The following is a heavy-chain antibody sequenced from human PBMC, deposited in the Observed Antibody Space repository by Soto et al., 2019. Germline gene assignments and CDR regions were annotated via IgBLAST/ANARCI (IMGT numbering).Heavy chain of an antibody. CDR3: ARDQLEGNWFDP. CDR1: GGSISSGGYS. D-gene: IGHD1-1*01. Sequence: QLQLQESGSGLVRPSQTLSLTCAVSGGSISSGGYSWNWIRQPPGKGLEWIGYIYHSGSTLYNPSLKSRVTISVNKSKNQVALKLTSVTAADTDVYYCARDQLEGNWFDPWGQGTLVTVSS. CDR2: IYHSGST. V-gene: IGHV4-30-2*01. J-gene: IGHJ5*02.